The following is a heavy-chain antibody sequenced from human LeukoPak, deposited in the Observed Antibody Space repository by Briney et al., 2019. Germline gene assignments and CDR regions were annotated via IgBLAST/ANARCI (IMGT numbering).Heavy chain of an antibody. CDR1: GFTFDDYA. CDR2: SSWNSGSI. D-gene: IGHD5-18*01. J-gene: IGHJ4*02. V-gene: IGHV3-9*03. Sequence: PGRSLRLSCAASGFTFDDYAMHWVRQSPGKGLEWVSGSSWNSGSIGYADSVKGSFTISRDTAKNSLYLQMNSLRAEDMALYYCAKGIQLWSPFDYWGQGTLVTVSS. CDR3: AKGIQLWSPFDY.